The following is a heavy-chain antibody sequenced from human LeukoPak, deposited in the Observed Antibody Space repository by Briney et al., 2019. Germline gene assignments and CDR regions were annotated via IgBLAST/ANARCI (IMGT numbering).Heavy chain of an antibody. D-gene: IGHD6-13*01. CDR1: GFTFSSYG. J-gene: IGHJ6*02. Sequence: PGGSLRLSCAASGFTFSSYGMHWVRQAPGKGLEWVAVIRYDGSNKYYADSVKGRFTISRDNSKNTLYLQMNSLRAEDTAVYYCARDGIAAAGTGYYGMDVWGQGTTVTVSS. V-gene: IGHV3-33*01. CDR3: ARDGIAAAGTGYYGMDV. CDR2: IRYDGSNK.